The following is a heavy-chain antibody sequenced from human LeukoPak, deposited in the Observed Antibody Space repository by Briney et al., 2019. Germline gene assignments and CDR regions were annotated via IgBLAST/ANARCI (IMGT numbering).Heavy chain of an antibody. J-gene: IGHJ4*02. CDR1: GFTFSSYS. Sequence: GGSLRLSCAASGFTFSSYSMNWVRQAPGKGLEWVSSISSSSSYIYYADSVKGRFTISRDNAKNSLYLQMNSLRAEDTAVYYCARDRHYYDSSAPGGNWGQGTLVTVSS. CDR2: ISSSSSYI. V-gene: IGHV3-21*01. D-gene: IGHD3-22*01. CDR3: ARDRHYYDSSAPGGN.